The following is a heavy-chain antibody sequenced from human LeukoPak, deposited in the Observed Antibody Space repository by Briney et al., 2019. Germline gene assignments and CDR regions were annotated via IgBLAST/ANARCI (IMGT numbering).Heavy chain of an antibody. J-gene: IGHJ4*02. CDR1: GYSISSRNW. D-gene: IGHD1-14*01. CDR2: LHHDGRI. Sequence: SETLSLTCAVSGYSISSRNWWGWVRQPPGKGLEWNGYLHHDGRIHYNPSLKSRVSMSLDTSKNQFSLKVTSVTAVDTAVYYCARNPEIAAFEDWGQGTLVTVSS. V-gene: IGHV4-28*05. CDR3: ARNPEIAAFED.